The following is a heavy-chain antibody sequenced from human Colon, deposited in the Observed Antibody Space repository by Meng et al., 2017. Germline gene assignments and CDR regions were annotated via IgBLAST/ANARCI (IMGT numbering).Heavy chain of an antibody. CDR2: FHFTGST. J-gene: IGHJ5*02. Sequence: SAPDLPYPFDPPSLTCTVSGGSMSSGTNSWGWIRQPPGKGLEWIGTFHFTGSTYYNPSLESRVTISPDTAKNQFSLKLTSVTAADTAVYYCARQPTGYPNWFDPWGQGILVTVSS. D-gene: IGHD3-9*01. CDR1: GGSMSSGTNS. V-gene: IGHV4-39*07. CDR3: ARQPTGYPNWFDP.